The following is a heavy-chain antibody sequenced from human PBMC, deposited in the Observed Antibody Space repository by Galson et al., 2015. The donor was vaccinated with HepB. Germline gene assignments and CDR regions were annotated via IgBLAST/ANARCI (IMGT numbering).Heavy chain of an antibody. D-gene: IGHD6-13*01. V-gene: IGHV3-23*01. J-gene: IGHJ5*02. Sequence: SLRLSCAASGFTFSSYAMSWVRQAPGKGLEWVSAISGSGGSTYYADSVKGRFTISRDNSKNTLYLQMNSLRAEDTAVYYCAKDRYSSSWYSENWFDPWGQGTLVTVSS. CDR3: AKDRYSSSWYSENWFDP. CDR2: ISGSGGST. CDR1: GFTFSSYA.